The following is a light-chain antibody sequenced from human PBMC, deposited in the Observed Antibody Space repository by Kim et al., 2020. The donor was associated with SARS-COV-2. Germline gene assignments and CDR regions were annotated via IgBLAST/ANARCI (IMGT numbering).Light chain of an antibody. CDR1: SSNLGAGHD. CDR2: GNI. V-gene: IGLV1-40*01. Sequence: QSVLTQPPSVSGAPGQRVTISCTGSSSNLGAGHDVHWYQQLPGTAPKLLIYGNINRASGVPDRFSVSRSGTSASLAITGLQADDEADYYCQSYDSALSGSVFGGGTQLTVL. J-gene: IGLJ3*02. CDR3: QSYDSALSGSV.